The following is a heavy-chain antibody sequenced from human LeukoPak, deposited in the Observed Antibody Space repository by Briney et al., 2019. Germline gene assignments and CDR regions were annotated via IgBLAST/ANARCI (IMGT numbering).Heavy chain of an antibody. D-gene: IGHD5-18*01. CDR1: VGPVSSYP. CDR2: IFSIGST. V-gene: IGHV4-4*08. Sequence: SETLSLTCTVSVGPVSSYPWGRIRKPPGRGLEWIGSIFSIGSTNYNPSLKSRVTISLATSKNRFSLRLTSVTAADTAVYYCARLRGSEQLWSEDYYYYYMDVWGKGTTVTVSS. CDR3: ARLRGSEQLWSEDYYYYYMDV. J-gene: IGHJ6*03.